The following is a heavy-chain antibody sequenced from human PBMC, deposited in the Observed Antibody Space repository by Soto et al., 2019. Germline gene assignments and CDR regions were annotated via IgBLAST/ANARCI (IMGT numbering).Heavy chain of an antibody. V-gene: IGHV1-69*02. CDR1: GGTFSSYT. CDR3: ARPDDTDAFDI. Sequence: QVQLVQSGAEVKKPGSSVKVSCKASGGTFSSYTISWVRQAPGQGLEWMGRIIPILGIANYAQKFQGRVTIRADKSTSTAYMELSSLRSEDTAVYYCARPDDTDAFDIWGQGTMVTVSS. J-gene: IGHJ3*02. CDR2: IIPILGIA.